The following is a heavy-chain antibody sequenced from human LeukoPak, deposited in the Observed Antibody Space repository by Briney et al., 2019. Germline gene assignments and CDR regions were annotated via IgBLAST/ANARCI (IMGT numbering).Heavy chain of an antibody. V-gene: IGHV1-8*03. CDR3: TRRGVPAYWYFGL. D-gene: IGHD3-16*01. J-gene: IGHJ2*01. CDR2: MNPNTGNA. CDR1: GYTFTTYD. Sequence: GASVKVSRKASGYTFTTYDINWVRQATGQGLEWMGWMNPNTGNAGYAQKFQGRVTITRDTSISTAYMELSGLTSDDTAVYYCTRRGVPAYWYFGLWGRGTLVTVSS.